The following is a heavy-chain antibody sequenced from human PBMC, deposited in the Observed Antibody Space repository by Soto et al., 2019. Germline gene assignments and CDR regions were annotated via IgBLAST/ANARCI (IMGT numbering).Heavy chain of an antibody. J-gene: IGHJ5*02. CDR2: IYYSGST. V-gene: IGHV4-61*01. CDR3: ARYGNDFWSGYYTAFDP. Sequence: PSETLSLTCTVSGGSVSSGSYYWSWIRQPPGKGLEWIGYIYYSGSTNYNPSLKSRVTISVDTSKNQFSLKLSSVTAADTAVYYCARYGNDFWSGYYTAFDPWGQGPLVTVSS. D-gene: IGHD3-3*01. CDR1: GGSVSSGSYY.